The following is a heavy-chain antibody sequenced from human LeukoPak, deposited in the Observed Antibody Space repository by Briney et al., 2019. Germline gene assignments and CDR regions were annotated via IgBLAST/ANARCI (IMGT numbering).Heavy chain of an antibody. V-gene: IGHV4-59*01. CDR2: IYYSGST. J-gene: IGHJ4*02. CDR1: GGSISSYY. Sequence: SETLSLTCTVSGGSISSYYWSWIRQPPGKGLEWIGYIYYSGSTNYNPSLKSRVTTSVDTSKNQFSLKLSSVTAADTAVYYCAGQWASYFDYWGQGTLVTVSS. CDR3: AGQWASYFDY. D-gene: IGHD1-26*01.